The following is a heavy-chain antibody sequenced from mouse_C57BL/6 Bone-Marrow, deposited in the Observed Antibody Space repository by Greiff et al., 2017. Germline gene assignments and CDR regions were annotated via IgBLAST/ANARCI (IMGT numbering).Heavy chain of an antibody. Sequence: DVKLQESGPGLVKPSQSLSLTCSVTGYSITSGYYWNWIRQFPGNKLEWMGYISYDGSNNYNPSLKNRISITRDTSKNQFFLKLNSVTTEDTATYYCARGPNYYGSSYQFAYWGQGTLVTVSA. CDR2: ISYDGSN. D-gene: IGHD1-1*01. V-gene: IGHV3-6*01. J-gene: IGHJ3*01. CDR1: GYSITSGYY. CDR3: ARGPNYYGSSYQFAY.